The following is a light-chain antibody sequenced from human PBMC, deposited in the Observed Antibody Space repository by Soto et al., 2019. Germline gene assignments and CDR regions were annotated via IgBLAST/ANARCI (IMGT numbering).Light chain of an antibody. CDR2: DVS. CDR1: SSDVGGFNF. J-gene: IGLJ1*01. Sequence: QSALTQPASVSGSPGQSITISCTGTSSDVGGFNFVSWYQQPPGKAPKLMIYDVSHRPSGVSNRFSGSKSGNTASLTISGLQDEDEGDYYCSSYTPSSTIVFGTGTKLTVL. CDR3: SSYTPSSTIV. V-gene: IGLV2-14*01.